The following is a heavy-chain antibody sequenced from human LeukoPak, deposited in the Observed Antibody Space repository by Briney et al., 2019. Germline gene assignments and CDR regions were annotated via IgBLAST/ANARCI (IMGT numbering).Heavy chain of an antibody. D-gene: IGHD4-17*01. V-gene: IGHV4-34*01. Sequence: KPSETLSLTCAVSGVSFDDYYWAWVRQTPGKGLEWIGEINHSGYTNDSPSLKSRVTLSIDTSRKQFSFNLRSVTVADAGIYYCTRMTTGHDYWGQGTLVTVSS. CDR3: TRMTTGHDY. CDR1: GVSFDDYY. J-gene: IGHJ4*02. CDR2: INHSGYT.